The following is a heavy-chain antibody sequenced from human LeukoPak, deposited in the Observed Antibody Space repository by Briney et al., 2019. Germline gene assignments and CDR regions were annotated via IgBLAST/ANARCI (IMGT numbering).Heavy chain of an antibody. V-gene: IGHV1-8*01. CDR3: ARGRGDYEWAAFDI. J-gene: IGHJ3*02. D-gene: IGHD4-17*01. Sequence: GASVTVSCKASGYTFTIYDINWVRQATGQGLEWMGWMNPNSGNTGYAQKFQGRVTMTRNTSISTAYMELSSLRSEDTAVYYCARGRGDYEWAAFDIWGQGTMVTVSS. CDR2: MNPNSGNT. CDR1: GYTFTIYD.